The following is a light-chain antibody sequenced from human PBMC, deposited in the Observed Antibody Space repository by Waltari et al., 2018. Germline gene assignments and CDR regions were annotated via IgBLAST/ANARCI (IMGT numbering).Light chain of an antibody. CDR2: GAS. CDR1: QTVRTTY. Sequence: EIVLTQSPGTMSLSPGERATLSCRASQTVRTTYLAWYQQKPGQAPTLLIDGASSRATGIPDRFSCSGSGTDFSLTISSLEPEDFAVYYCQQYDISPLTFGGGTKVEIK. CDR3: QQYDISPLT. V-gene: IGKV3-20*01. J-gene: IGKJ4*01.